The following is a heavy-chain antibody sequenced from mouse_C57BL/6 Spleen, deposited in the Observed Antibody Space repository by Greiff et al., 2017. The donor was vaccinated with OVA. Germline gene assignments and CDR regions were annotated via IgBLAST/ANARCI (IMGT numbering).Heavy chain of an antibody. J-gene: IGHJ2*01. CDR3: ASSYDKGFDY. Sequence: QVQLQQSGAELVRPGASVKMSCKASGYTFTSYSMHWVKQTPRQGLEWIGAIYPGNGDTSYNQKFKGKATLTVDKSSSTAYMQLSSLTYEDSAVYCCASSYDKGFDYWGQGTTLTVSS. CDR2: IYPGNGDT. V-gene: IGHV1-12*01. D-gene: IGHD2-3*01. CDR1: GYTFTSYS.